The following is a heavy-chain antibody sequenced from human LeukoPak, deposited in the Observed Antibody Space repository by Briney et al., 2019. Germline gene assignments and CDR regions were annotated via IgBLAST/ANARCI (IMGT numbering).Heavy chain of an antibody. J-gene: IGHJ6*02. Sequence: GASVKVSCKASGYTFTSYGISWVRQAPGQGLEWMGWISAYNGNTNYAQKLQGRVTMTTDTSTSRGFMELRSLRSDDPVVYYCAGEYCSSSSCYTVRPYYYYGMDVWGQGTTVTVSS. CDR2: ISAYNGNT. CDR3: AGEYCSSSSCYTVRPYYYYGMDV. CDR1: GYTFTSYG. D-gene: IGHD2-2*01. V-gene: IGHV1-18*01.